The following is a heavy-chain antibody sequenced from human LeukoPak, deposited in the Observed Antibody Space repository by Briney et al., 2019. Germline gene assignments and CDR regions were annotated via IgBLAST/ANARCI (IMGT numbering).Heavy chain of an antibody. V-gene: IGHV1-18*01. CDR3: ARDDPYYYGSGGYYDYYYYGMDV. CDR2: ISAYNGNT. D-gene: IGHD3-10*01. J-gene: IGHJ6*02. Sequence: ASVKVSCKASGYTFTSYGISWVRQAPGQGLEWMGWISAYNGNTNYAQKLQGRVTMTTDTSTSTAYMELRSLRSDDTAVYYCARDDPYYYGSGGYYDYYYYGMDVWGQGTTVTVSS. CDR1: GYTFTSYG.